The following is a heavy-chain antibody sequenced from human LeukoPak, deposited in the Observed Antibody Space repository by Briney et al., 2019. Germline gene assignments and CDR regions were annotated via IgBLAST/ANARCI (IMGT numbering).Heavy chain of an antibody. D-gene: IGHD2-2*01. V-gene: IGHV3-23*01. CDR2: ISGSGGST. J-gene: IGHJ3*01. CDR3: AKDRSCTGSSCNVGS. Sequence: SGGSLRLSCAASVFSFSSFAMSWVREAPGGGLEGVSAISGSGGSTYYADFVKGRFTISRDNSKNTLFLQMNSLRAEDTAVYYCAKDRSCTGSSCNVGSWGQGTMVTVSS. CDR1: VFSFSSFA.